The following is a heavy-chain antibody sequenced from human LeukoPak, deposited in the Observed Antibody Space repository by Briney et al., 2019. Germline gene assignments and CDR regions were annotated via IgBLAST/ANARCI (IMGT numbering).Heavy chain of an antibody. CDR1: GGSISSYY. CDR2: IYYSGST. V-gene: IGHV4-59*08. D-gene: IGHD3-10*01. Sequence: PSETLSLTCTVSGGSISSYYWSWIRQPPGKGLEWIGYIYYSGSTNYNPSLKSRVTISVDTSKNQFSLKLSSVTAADTAVYYCARAGITMVRGVNNWFDPWGQGTLVTVSS. J-gene: IGHJ5*02. CDR3: ARAGITMVRGVNNWFDP.